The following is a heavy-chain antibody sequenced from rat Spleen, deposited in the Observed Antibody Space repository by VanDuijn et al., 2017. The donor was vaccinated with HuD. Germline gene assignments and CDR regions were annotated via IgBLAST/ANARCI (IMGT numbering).Heavy chain of an antibody. V-gene: IGHV2-19*01. D-gene: IGHD1-4*01. Sequence: QVQLKESGPGLVQPSQTLSLTCTVSGISLTDYSIHWVRQPPGKGLEWIAAISTGGNTYYNSALSSRLSISRDTSKSQVFLKVDSLQTEDTATYFCTRESLPGFNSHWFLSWGQGTLVTVSS. CDR3: TRESLPGFNSHWFLS. CDR1: GISLTDYS. CDR2: ISTGGNT. J-gene: IGHJ3*01.